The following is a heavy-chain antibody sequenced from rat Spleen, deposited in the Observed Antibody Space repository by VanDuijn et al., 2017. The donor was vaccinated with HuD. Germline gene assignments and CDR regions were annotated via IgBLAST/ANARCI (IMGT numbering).Heavy chain of an antibody. CDR2: ISYDGSST. V-gene: IGHV5-29*01. CDR3: ARSGYGGYYFDY. Sequence: EVHLVESDGGLVQPGRSLKLSCVASGFTFSDHYMAWVRQAPTKGLAWVATISYDGSSTYYRDSVKGRFTISRDNAKSTLFLRMDSLRSEDTATYYCARSGYGGYYFDYWGQGVMVTVSS. D-gene: IGHD1-11*01. CDR1: GFTFSDHY. J-gene: IGHJ2*01.